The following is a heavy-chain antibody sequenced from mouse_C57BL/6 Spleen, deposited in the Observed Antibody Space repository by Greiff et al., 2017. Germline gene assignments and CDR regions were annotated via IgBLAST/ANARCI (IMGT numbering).Heavy chain of an antibody. J-gene: IGHJ3*01. Sequence: VQLQQSGPELVKPGASVQIPCKASGYTFTDYNMDWVKQSHGQSLEWIGDINPNNGGTIYNQKFKGKATLTVDKSSSTAYMELRSLTSEDTAVYYCASYYGSSWFAYWGQGTLVTVSA. CDR1: GYTFTDYN. V-gene: IGHV1-18*01. CDR3: ASYYGSSWFAY. CDR2: INPNNGGT. D-gene: IGHD1-1*01.